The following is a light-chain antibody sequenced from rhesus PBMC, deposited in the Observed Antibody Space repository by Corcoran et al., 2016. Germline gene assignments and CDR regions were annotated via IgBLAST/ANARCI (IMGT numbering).Light chain of an antibody. CDR2: AAS. Sequence: DIQMTQSPSSLSASVGDKVTITCRASQGISSWLAWYQQQPGKAPKLLIYAASSLQSGVPSRFSGSGSVTDYTLTISSLQPEDFATYYCQQGYNTPLTFGGGTKVEIK. J-gene: IGKJ4*01. V-gene: IGKV1-18*01. CDR3: QQGYNTPLT. CDR1: QGISSW.